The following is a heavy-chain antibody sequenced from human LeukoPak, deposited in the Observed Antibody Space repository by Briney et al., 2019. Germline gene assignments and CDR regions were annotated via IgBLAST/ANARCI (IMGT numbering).Heavy chain of an antibody. D-gene: IGHD3-16*01. CDR2: IWYDGTKK. V-gene: IGHV3-33*06. CDR1: GFTFSSYG. CDR3: AKDPPHVSWLFDY. Sequence: PGGSLRLSCAASGFTFSSYGMHWVRQAPGRGLEWVAVIWYDGTKKYYADSVKGRFTISRDNSKNTLYLQMNSLRAEDTAVYYCAKDPPHVSWLFDYWGQGTLVTVSS. J-gene: IGHJ4*02.